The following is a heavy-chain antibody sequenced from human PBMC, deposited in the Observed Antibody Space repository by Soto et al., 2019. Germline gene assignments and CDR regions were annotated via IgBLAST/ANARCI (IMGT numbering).Heavy chain of an antibody. CDR3: ARAPYDFGSGYYARNNWFDP. CDR1: GGTFSSYA. CDR2: IIPIFGTA. D-gene: IGHD3-3*01. Sequence: QVQLVQSGAEVKKPGSSVKVSCKASGGTFSSYAISWVRQAPGQGLEWMGGIIPIFGTANYAQKFQGRVTITADESTSTAYMELSSLRSEDTAVYYCARAPYDFGSGYYARNNWFDPWGREPWSPSPQ. J-gene: IGHJ5*02. V-gene: IGHV1-69*01.